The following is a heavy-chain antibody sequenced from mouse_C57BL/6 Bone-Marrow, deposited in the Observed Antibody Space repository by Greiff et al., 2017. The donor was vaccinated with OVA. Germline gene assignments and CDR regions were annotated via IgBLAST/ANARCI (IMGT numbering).Heavy chain of an antibody. CDR3: VRHEALYYYGSSARCAY. CDR2: FYPGSGSI. D-gene: IGHD1-1*01. Sequence: QVQLQQSGAELVKPGASVKLSCKASGYTFTEYTIHWVKQRSGQGLEWIGWFYPGSGSIKYNEKFKDKATLTADKSSSTVYMELSRLTSEDTAVYFCVRHEALYYYGSSARCAYWGQEALCTVSA. V-gene: IGHV1-62-2*01. CDR1: GYTFTEYT. J-gene: IGHJ3*01.